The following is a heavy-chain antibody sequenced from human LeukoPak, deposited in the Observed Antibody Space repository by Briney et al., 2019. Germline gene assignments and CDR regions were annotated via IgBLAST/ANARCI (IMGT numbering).Heavy chain of an antibody. CDR2: IYYSGSA. Sequence: SETLSLTCSVSGGFISSGYYSWSWIRQPPGKGLEWLGSIYYSGSAYYNPSLKSRVTISVTSKQQFSLNLNSVTDADTAVYFCASDPDYGDFWGQGTLVAVSS. CDR3: ASDPDYGDF. J-gene: IGHJ4*02. V-gene: IGHV4-30-4*01. CDR1: GGFISSGYYS.